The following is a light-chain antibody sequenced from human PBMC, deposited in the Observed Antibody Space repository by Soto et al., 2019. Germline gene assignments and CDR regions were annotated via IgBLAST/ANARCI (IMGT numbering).Light chain of an antibody. CDR1: QGIKNF. CDR3: QRYDSVPRT. Sequence: DIRMTQSPPSLSASVGDKVTITCRASQGIKNFLAWYHQKPGDIPKLLMYDASILQSRASSRFSGSGYGTVFTLTINSLQPEDVGSYYCQRYDSVPRTFGQGTKVEVK. V-gene: IGKV1-27*01. J-gene: IGKJ1*01. CDR2: DAS.